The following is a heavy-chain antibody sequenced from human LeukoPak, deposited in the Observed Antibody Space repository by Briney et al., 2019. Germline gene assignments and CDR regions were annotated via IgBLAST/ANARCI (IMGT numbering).Heavy chain of an antibody. CDR1: GGSISSSNW. J-gene: IGHJ4*02. D-gene: IGHD5-12*01. V-gene: IGHV4-4*02. Sequence: PSETLSLTCAVSGGSISSSNWWSWVRQPPGKGLEWIGEIYHSGSTNYNPSLKSRVTISVDKSKNQFSLKLSSVTAADTAVYYCARGYSGYEKGFDYWGQGTLVTVSS. CDR2: IYHSGST. CDR3: ARGYSGYEKGFDY.